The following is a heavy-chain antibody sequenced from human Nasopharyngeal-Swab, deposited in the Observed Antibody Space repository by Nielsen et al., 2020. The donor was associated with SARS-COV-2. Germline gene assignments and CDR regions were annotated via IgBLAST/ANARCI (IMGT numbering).Heavy chain of an antibody. CDR1: GGTFSSYA. J-gene: IGHJ6*02. CDR3: ARDKVVVKTHLYYYYGMDV. CDR2: IIPIFGTA. Sequence: SVKVSCKASGGTFSSYAISWVRQAPGQGLEWMGGIIPIFGTANYAQKFQGRVTITADESTSTAYMELSSLRSEDTAVYYCARDKVVVKTHLYYYYGMDVWGQGTTVTVSS. V-gene: IGHV1-69*13. D-gene: IGHD2-15*01.